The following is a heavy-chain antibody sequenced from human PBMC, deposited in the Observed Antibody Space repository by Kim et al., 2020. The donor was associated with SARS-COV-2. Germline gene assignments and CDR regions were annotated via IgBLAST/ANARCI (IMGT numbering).Heavy chain of an antibody. CDR2: INHSGST. V-gene: IGHV4-34*01. CDR1: GGSFSGYY. Sequence: SETLSLICAVYGGSFSGYYWSWIRQPPGKGLEWIGEINHSGSTNYNPSLKSRVTISVDTSKNQFSLKLSSVTAADTAVYYCARGGGSGWYISAWFDPWG. D-gene: IGHD6-19*01. CDR3: ARGGGSGWYISAWFDP. J-gene: IGHJ5*02.